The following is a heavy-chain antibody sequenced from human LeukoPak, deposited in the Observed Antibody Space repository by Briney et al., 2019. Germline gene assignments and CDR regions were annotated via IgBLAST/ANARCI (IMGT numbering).Heavy chain of an antibody. Sequence: PGGSLRLSCAASGFTFSSYAMHWVRQAPGKGLEWVAVISYDGSNEYYADSVKGRFTISRDNSKNTLYLQMNSLGAEDTAVYYCARSYQLLIDYWGQGTLVTVSS. CDR1: GFTFSSYA. D-gene: IGHD2-2*01. V-gene: IGHV3-30-3*01. CDR2: ISYDGSNE. CDR3: ARSYQLLIDY. J-gene: IGHJ4*02.